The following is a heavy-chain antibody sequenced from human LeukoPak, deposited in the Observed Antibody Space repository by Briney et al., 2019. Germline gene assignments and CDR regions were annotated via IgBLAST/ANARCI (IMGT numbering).Heavy chain of an antibody. CDR2: IYYTGNT. J-gene: IGHJ5*02. Sequence: SETLSLTCTVSGGSISSYYWSWIRQPPGRGLEWIGYIYYTGNTNYNPSLKSRVTISVDTSKNQFSLKLSSVTAADTAVYYCARGGYSSSWYVRGGWFDPWGQGTLVTVSS. CDR1: GGSISSYY. V-gene: IGHV4-59*12. D-gene: IGHD6-13*01. CDR3: ARGGYSSSWYVRGGWFDP.